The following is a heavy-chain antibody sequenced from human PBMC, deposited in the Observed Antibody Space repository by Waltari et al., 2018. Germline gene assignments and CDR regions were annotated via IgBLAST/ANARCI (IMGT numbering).Heavy chain of an antibody. CDR1: GYTLTELS. CDR2: FDPEDGET. D-gene: IGHD3-10*01. Sequence: QVQLVQSGAEVKKPGASVKVSCKVSGYTLTELSMHWVRQAPGKGLEWMGGFDPEDGETIYEQKFQGRVTMTEDPSTDTAYMELSSLRSEDTAVYYCATLYYYGSGSSPDYWGQGTLVTVSS. V-gene: IGHV1-24*01. CDR3: ATLYYYGSGSSPDY. J-gene: IGHJ4*02.